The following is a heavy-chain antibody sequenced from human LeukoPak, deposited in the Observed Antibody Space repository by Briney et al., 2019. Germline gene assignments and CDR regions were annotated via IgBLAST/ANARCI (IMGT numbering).Heavy chain of an antibody. Sequence: QTGGSLRLSCAASGFTFSSYGMHWVRQAPGKGLEWVAVIWYDGSNKYYADSVKGRFTISRDNSKNTLYLQMNSLRAEDTAVYYCARGWILSSSNYMDVWGKGTTVTVSS. CDR3: ARGWILSSSNYMDV. D-gene: IGHD2-2*03. CDR2: IWYDGSNK. J-gene: IGHJ6*03. V-gene: IGHV3-33*01. CDR1: GFTFSSYG.